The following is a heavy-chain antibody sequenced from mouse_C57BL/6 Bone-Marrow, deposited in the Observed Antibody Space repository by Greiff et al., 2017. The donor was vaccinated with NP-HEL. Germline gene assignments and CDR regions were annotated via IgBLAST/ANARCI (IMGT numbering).Heavy chain of an antibody. D-gene: IGHD2-4*01. CDR3: ARFGYYDYDEVFDY. V-gene: IGHV1-59*01. J-gene: IGHJ2*01. CDR2: IDPSDSYT. CDR1: GYTFTSYW. Sequence: QVQLQQPGAELVRPGTSVKLSCKASGYTFTSYWMHWVKQRPGQGLEWIGVIDPSDSYTNYNQKFKVKATLTVDTSSSTAYMQLSSLTSEDSAVYYCARFGYYDYDEVFDYWGQGTTLTVSS.